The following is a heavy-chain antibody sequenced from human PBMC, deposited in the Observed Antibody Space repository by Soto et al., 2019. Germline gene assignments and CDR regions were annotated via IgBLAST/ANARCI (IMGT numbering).Heavy chain of an antibody. V-gene: IGHV2-26*01. CDR3: ARILFGRSVAGGYFYMDV. CDR1: GFSLSNGKVG. CDR2: IFSNDEK. J-gene: IGHJ6*03. Sequence: VTSKESGPVLVKPTETLTLTCTVSGFSLSNGKVGVSWIRQPPGKALKWLAHIFSNDEKSYRTSLKSRLTISEDVSKSQVVFTMTNVDPVDTATYYCARILFGRSVAGGYFYMDVWGKGTTVTVSS. D-gene: IGHD6-19*01.